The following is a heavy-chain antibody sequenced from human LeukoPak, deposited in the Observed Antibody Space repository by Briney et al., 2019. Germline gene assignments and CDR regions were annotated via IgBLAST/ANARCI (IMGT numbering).Heavy chain of an antibody. J-gene: IGHJ4*02. Sequence: ETLSLTCAVSGGSISSRNWWSWVRQPPGKGLEWVSDITGSGDDTDYADSVKGRFTVSRDNSRNTLYLQINSLRAEDTAVYYCAKNGAYSGYDYIDYWGQGTLVTVSS. CDR2: ITGSGDDT. D-gene: IGHD5-12*01. CDR3: AKNGAYSGYDYIDY. V-gene: IGHV3-23*01. CDR1: GGSISSRN.